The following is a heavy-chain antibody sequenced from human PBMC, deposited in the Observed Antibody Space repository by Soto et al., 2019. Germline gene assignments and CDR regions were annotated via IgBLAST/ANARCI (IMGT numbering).Heavy chain of an antibody. CDR3: ARDRGVAPPVAGNTHYYYYMDV. D-gene: IGHD6-19*01. CDR1: GYSFTNYG. J-gene: IGHJ6*03. CDR2: SSAYNGNT. V-gene: IGHV1-18*01. Sequence: ASVKVSCKASGYSFTNYGITWVRQAPGQGFEWMGWSSAYNGNTKYAQKLQGRVTMTTDASTSTAYLELRSLTSDDTAVYYCARDRGVAPPVAGNTHYYYYMDVWGKGTTDTVSS.